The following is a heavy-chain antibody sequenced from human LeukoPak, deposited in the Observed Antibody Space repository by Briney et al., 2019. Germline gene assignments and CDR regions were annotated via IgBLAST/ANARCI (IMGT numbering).Heavy chain of an antibody. V-gene: IGHV3-30*18. D-gene: IGHD2-21*01. CDR3: AKDTSMWHHFDY. J-gene: IGHJ4*02. CDR1: GFTFSTFG. Sequence: GGSLRLSCAASGFTFSTFGIHWVRQAPGKGLEWVALISSDGNNKYYADSVKGRFTISRDNSKNTLYLQMNSLRAEDTAVYLCAKDTSMWHHFDYWGQGTLVTVSS. CDR2: ISSDGNNK.